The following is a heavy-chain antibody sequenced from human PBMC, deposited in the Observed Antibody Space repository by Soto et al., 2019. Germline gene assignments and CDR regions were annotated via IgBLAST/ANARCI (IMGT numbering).Heavy chain of an antibody. Sequence: SETLSLTCSVSGDSISNLDYFWAWIRQPPGQALEYIGYIYKSATTYYNPSFESRVAISVDTLKSQFSLNVTSVTAADTAVYFCARGRYCLTGRCFPNWFDSWGQGALVTVSS. V-gene: IGHV4-30-4*01. J-gene: IGHJ5*01. CDR2: IYKSATT. CDR1: GDSISNLDYF. CDR3: ARGRYCLTGRCFPNWFDS. D-gene: IGHD7-27*01.